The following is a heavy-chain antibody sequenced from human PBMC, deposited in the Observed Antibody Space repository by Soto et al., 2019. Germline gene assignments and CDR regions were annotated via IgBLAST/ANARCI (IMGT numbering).Heavy chain of an antibody. D-gene: IGHD3-3*01. CDR1: GGSISSSSHY. J-gene: IGHJ6*03. V-gene: IGHV4-39*07. CDR2: NYNSGST. Sequence: PSETLSLTCTVSGGSISSSSHYWGWIRQPPGKGLEWIGINYNSGSTYYNPSFKIRVTISVDTSKNQFSLKLSSVTAADTAVYYCARRRDFWSGYSALPYYHMDVWGKGTTVTVSS. CDR3: ARRRDFWSGYSALPYYHMDV.